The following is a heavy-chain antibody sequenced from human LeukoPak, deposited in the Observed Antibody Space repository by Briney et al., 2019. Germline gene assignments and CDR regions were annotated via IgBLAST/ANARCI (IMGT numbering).Heavy chain of an antibody. Sequence: SETLSLTCTVSGGSISSYYWGWIRQPPGKGLEWIGGIYYSGSTYYSPSLKSRVTISVDTSKNQFSLKLSSVTAADTAVYYCARPIAVAGYFDYWGQGTLVTVSS. CDR1: GGSISSYY. CDR2: IYYSGST. V-gene: IGHV4-39*01. CDR3: ARPIAVAGYFDY. J-gene: IGHJ4*02. D-gene: IGHD6-19*01.